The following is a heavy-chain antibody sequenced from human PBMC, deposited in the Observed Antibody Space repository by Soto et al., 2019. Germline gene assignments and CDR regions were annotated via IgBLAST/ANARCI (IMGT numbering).Heavy chain of an antibody. D-gene: IGHD1-20*01. V-gene: IGHV1-69*13. CDR1: GGTFSSYA. Sequence: GASVKVSCKASGGTFSSYAISWVRQAPGQGLEWMGGIIPIFGTANYAQKFQGRVTITADESTSTAYMELSRLRSDDTAVYYCARESLGEYNWNYYYYGMDVWGQGTTVTVSS. CDR2: IIPIFGTA. J-gene: IGHJ6*02. CDR3: ARESLGEYNWNYYYYGMDV.